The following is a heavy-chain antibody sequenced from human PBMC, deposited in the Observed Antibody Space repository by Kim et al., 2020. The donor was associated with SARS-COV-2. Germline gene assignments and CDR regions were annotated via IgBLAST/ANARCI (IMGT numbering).Heavy chain of an antibody. CDR2: IIWNSDTI. CDR1: GFNFEDYA. J-gene: IGHJ3*01. D-gene: IGHD3-16*01. CDR3: AKSLGTRWPPRAFDV. V-gene: IGHV3-9*01. Sequence: GGSLRLSCAGFGFNFEDYAMHWVRQVPGKGLEWVSGIIWNSDTIAYADSVRGRFTISRDNVKNSLYLQMDDLRPEDTAFYFCAKSLGTRWPPRAFDVWGQGTLVTVSS.